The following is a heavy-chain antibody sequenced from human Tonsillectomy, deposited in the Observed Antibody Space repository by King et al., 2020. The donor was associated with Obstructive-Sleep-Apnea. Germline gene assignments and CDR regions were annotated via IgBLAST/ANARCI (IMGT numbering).Heavy chain of an antibody. Sequence: VQLVESGAEVKKPGESLRISCKGSGYSFPNYWITWVRQMPGKGLEWMGRIDPSDSYTNYSPSFQGHVTISAEKSINTAYLQWGSLKASDTAIYYCARPRGSSRYYFYGLNVWGQGTTVTVSS. CDR1: GYSFPNYW. CDR2: IDPSDSYT. J-gene: IGHJ6*02. V-gene: IGHV5-10-1*03. D-gene: IGHD6-13*01. CDR3: ARPRGSSRYYFYGLNV.